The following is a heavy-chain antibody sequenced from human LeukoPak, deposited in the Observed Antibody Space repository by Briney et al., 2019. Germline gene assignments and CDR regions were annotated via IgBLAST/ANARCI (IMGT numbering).Heavy chain of an antibody. V-gene: IGHV4-39*01. CDR3: ARQADVVRGVAAYYYYYMDV. Sequence: SSETLSLTCSVSGGSISSRTYYWAWTRQPPGKGLEVIGTIYYSGSTYDNPCRNRRSSVSVDTSKNQFSLKLSSLNAADTAVYYCARQADVVRGVAAYYYYYMDVWGKGTPVTVSS. CDR2: IYYSGST. CDR1: GGSISSRTYY. J-gene: IGHJ6*03. D-gene: IGHD3-10*01.